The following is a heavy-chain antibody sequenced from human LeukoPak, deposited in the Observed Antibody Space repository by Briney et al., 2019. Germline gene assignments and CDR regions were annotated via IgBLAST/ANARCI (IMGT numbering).Heavy chain of an antibody. CDR2: IYTSGST. D-gene: IGHD5-18*01. Sequence: SETLSLTCAVYGGSFSGYYWSWIRQPAGKGLEWIGRIYTSGSTNYNPSLKSRVTTSVDTSKNQFSLKLSSVTAADTAVYYCARADSYGYFDYWGQGTLVTVSS. CDR1: GGSFSGYY. J-gene: IGHJ4*02. V-gene: IGHV4-59*10. CDR3: ARADSYGYFDY.